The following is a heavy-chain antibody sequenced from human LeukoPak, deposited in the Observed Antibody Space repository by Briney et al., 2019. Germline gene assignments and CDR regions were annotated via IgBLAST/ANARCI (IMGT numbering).Heavy chain of an antibody. V-gene: IGHV4-34*01. D-gene: IGHD3-22*01. CDR3: ARRGWYYDSSGFNWFDP. Sequence: SETLSLTCAVYGGSFSGYYWSWIRQPPGKGLEWIGEINHSGSTNYNPSLKSRVTISVDTSKNQFSLKLSSVTAADTAVYYCARRGWYYDSSGFNWFDPWGQGTLVTVSS. J-gene: IGHJ5*02. CDR1: GGSFSGYY. CDR2: INHSGST.